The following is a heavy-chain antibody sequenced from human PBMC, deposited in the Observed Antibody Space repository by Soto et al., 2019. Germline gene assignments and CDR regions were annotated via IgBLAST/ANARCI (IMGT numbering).Heavy chain of an antibody. CDR2: IRSKGNNYAT. V-gene: IGHV3-73*01. D-gene: IGHD3-3*01. CDR3: SRQASDFWSGKPQYYMDV. Sequence: ESGGGLVQPGGSLKLSCAASGFTFSGSAMHWVRQASGKGLGWVGRIRSKGNNYATAYGASLKGRFTISRDDSKNTAYLQMNSLNTEDTAVYYCSRQASDFWSGKPQYYMDVWGKGTTVTVSS. J-gene: IGHJ6*03. CDR1: GFTFSGSA.